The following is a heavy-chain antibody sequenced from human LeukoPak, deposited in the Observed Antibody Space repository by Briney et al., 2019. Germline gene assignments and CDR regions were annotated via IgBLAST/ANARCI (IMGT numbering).Heavy chain of an antibody. V-gene: IGHV4-31*03. D-gene: IGHD3-22*01. CDR2: TFYGGGN. CDR3: ARSDSSGYCFGY. J-gene: IGHJ4*02. CDR1: GGSISSGGYY. Sequence: SDTLSLTCTVSGGSISSGGYYWSWIRQHPGKGLKWIGNTFYGGGNYSNPSLKSRVTISVDKSKNQFSLKLSSVTAEDTAIYYCARSDSSGYCFGYWGQGTLVTVSS.